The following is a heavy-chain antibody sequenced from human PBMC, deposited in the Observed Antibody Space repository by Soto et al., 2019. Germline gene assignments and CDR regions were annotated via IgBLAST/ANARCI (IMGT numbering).Heavy chain of an antibody. V-gene: IGHV1-69*08. Sequence: QVQLVQSGAEVKKPGFSVKVSCKASGGTFSPYTINWVRQAPGQGLEWMGRIIPFLGVTNYAQKFQARVTITADKSTTTAYMELSGLRFEDTAVYYCARDWESTVSTWSFGAFWGRGTLVTVSS. CDR1: GGTFSPYT. D-gene: IGHD3-10*01. CDR3: ARDWESTVSTWSFGAF. J-gene: IGHJ4*02. CDR2: IIPFLGVT.